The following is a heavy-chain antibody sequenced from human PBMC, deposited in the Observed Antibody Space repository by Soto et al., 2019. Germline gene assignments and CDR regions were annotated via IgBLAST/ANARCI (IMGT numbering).Heavy chain of an antibody. J-gene: IGHJ4*02. CDR3: AKGAWLDF. CDR2: IRGSDGTT. V-gene: IGHV3-23*01. CDR1: GFSFSTFD. D-gene: IGHD5-12*01. Sequence: EVQLLDSGGGLVQPGGSLRLSCEASGFSFSTFDMSWVRQAPGKGLQCVSFIRGSDGTTYYADSVRGRFTISRDNSRNTLYLQMNSLRADETALYSCAKGAWLDFWCRGTLVTVSS.